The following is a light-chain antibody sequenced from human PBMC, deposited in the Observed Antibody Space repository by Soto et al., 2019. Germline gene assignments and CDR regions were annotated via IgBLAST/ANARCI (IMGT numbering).Light chain of an antibody. V-gene: IGKV1-5*03. CDR3: QQYNSYSHT. Sequence: DIQMTQSPSTLSASVGDRVTITCRASQSISSWLAWYQQKPGKAPKLLIYKASSLESGVPSRFSGSASETEFTLTISSLQPDDFATYYCQQYNSYSHTFGQGTKLEIK. J-gene: IGKJ2*01. CDR2: KAS. CDR1: QSISSW.